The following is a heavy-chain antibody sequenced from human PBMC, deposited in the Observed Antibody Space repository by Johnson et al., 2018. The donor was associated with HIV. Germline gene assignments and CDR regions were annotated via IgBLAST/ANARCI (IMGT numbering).Heavy chain of an antibody. V-gene: IGHV3-7*01. Sequence: VQLVESGGGLVQPGGSLRLSCAASGFTFSSYWMSWVRQAPGKGLEWVANIKQDGSEKYYVDSVTRRFTISRDNDKNSLYLQMNSLRAEDTAVYYCAREVAAVGDAFDIWGQGTMVTVSS. D-gene: IGHD6-13*01. CDR1: GFTFSSYW. CDR3: AREVAAVGDAFDI. J-gene: IGHJ3*02. CDR2: IKQDGSEK.